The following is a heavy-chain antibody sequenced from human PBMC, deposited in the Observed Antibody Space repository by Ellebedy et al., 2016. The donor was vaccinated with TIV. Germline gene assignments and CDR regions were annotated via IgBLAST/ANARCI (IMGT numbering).Heavy chain of an antibody. D-gene: IGHD4-23*01. V-gene: IGHV3-49*03. CDR2: IRSKAYSGTT. J-gene: IGHJ4*02. CDR1: GFTFGDYA. Sequence: GESLKISCTASGFTFGDYAMSWFRQAPGKGLEWVGFIRSKAYSGTTEYAASVKGRFTISRDDSKSIAYLQMNRLKTEDPAVYYCTRGTVVTLYYFDYWGQGTLVTVSS. CDR3: TRGTVVTLYYFDY.